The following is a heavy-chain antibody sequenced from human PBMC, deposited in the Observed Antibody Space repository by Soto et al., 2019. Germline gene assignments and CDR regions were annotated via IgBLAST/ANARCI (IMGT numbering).Heavy chain of an antibody. Sequence: SETLSLTCTVSGGSISSYYWSWIRQPPGKGLEWIGYIYYSGSPNYNPSLKSRVTISVDTSKNQFSLKLSSVTAADTAVYYCVRPPYQGLSYYYMDVWGKGTTVTVSS. CDR3: VRPPYQGLSYYYMDV. CDR1: GGSISSYY. V-gene: IGHV4-59*08. CDR2: IYYSGSP. J-gene: IGHJ6*03.